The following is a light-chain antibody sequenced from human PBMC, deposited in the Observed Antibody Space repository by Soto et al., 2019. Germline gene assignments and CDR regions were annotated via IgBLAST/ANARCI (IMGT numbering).Light chain of an antibody. J-gene: IGKJ1*01. V-gene: IGKV3-15*01. CDR1: QSISDT. CDR2: SAS. Sequence: EIVMTQSPATLSVSPGGRATLSCRASQSISDTLAWYQQKPGQAPRLLIYSASRGATGFPARFSGSGSGTDFTLTISSLQSEDSAVYFCQQYNNWPRTFGQGTKVDIK. CDR3: QQYNNWPRT.